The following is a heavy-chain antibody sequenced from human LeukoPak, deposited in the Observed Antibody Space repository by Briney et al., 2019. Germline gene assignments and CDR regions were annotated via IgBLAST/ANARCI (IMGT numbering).Heavy chain of an antibody. D-gene: IGHD3-22*01. Sequence: SETLSLACTVSGGSISSYYWSWIRQPAGKGLEWIGRIYTSGSTNYNPSLKSRVTMSVDTSKNQFSLKLSSVTAVDTAVYYRARTYDSSGYYYGLGDAFDIWGQGTMVTVSS. CDR2: IYTSGST. CDR3: ARTYDSSGYYYGLGDAFDI. CDR1: GGSISSYY. J-gene: IGHJ3*02. V-gene: IGHV4-4*07.